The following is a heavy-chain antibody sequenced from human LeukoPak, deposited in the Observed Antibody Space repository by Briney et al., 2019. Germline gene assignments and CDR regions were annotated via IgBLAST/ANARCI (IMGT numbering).Heavy chain of an antibody. D-gene: IGHD5-24*01. V-gene: IGHV4-59*05. CDR2: IYYSGST. Sequence: SETLSLTCTVSGGSISSYYWSWIRQPPGKGLEWIGSIYYSGSTYYNPSLKSRVTISVDTSKNQFSLKLSSVTAADTAVYYCARARPRWLQLRGDAFDIWGQGTMVTVSS. CDR3: ARARPRWLQLRGDAFDI. J-gene: IGHJ3*02. CDR1: GGSISSYY.